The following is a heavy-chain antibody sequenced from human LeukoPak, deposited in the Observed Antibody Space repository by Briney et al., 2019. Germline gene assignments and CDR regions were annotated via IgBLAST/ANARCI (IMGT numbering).Heavy chain of an antibody. J-gene: IGHJ4*02. D-gene: IGHD2-15*01. CDR1: EFSVGSNY. CDR3: ARDGYCSGGSCHPFDY. CDR2: ISRSSSTT. Sequence: TGGSLRLSCAASEFSVGSNYMNWVRQAPGKGLEWVSYISRSSSTTYYADSVKGRFTISRDNAKNSLYLQMNSLRVEDTAVYYCARDGYCSGGSCHPFDYWGQGTLVTVSS. V-gene: IGHV3-48*01.